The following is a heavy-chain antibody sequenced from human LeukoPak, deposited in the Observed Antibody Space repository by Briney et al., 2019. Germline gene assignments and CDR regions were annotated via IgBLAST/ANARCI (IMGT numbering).Heavy chain of an antibody. CDR1: GFTFGNYG. Sequence: GGSLRLSCVGSGFTFGNYGMSWVRQAPGKGLEWVSGLSDAGVRIFYSDSVKGRFTVSRENSKNTLYLQMDSLRVEDTAVYYCANTHCDSSPIVWNFWGQGTLVTVSS. CDR3: ANTHCDSSPIVWNF. D-gene: IGHD6-6*01. CDR2: LSDAGVRI. J-gene: IGHJ4*02. V-gene: IGHV3-23*01.